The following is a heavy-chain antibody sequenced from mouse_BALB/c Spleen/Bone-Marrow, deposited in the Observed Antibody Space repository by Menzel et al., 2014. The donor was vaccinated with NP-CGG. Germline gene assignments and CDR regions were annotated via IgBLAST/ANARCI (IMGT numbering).Heavy chain of an antibody. CDR1: GFTFSSYA. CDR2: IGSGDSST. Sequence: EVQRVESGGGLVKPGGSLKLSCAASGFTFSSYAMSWVRQTPEKRLEWVATIGSGDSSTYYPDSVKVRFTISRDYAKNTLYLQMSSLRSEDTAMYYCARSGSSYYYWGQGTTLTVSS. V-gene: IGHV5-9-3*01. D-gene: IGHD1-1*01. CDR3: ARSGSSYYY. J-gene: IGHJ2*01.